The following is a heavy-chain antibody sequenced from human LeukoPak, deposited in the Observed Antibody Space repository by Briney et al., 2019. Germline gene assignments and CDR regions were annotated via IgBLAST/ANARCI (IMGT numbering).Heavy chain of an antibody. D-gene: IGHD3-10*01. J-gene: IGHJ3*02. Sequence: GGSLRLSCAASGFTVSSNYMSWVRQAPGKGLEWVSVIYSGGSTYYADSVKGRFTISRDNSKNTLYLQMNSLRAEDTAVYYCARVGSGSYYKVAGAFDIWGQGTMVTVSS. CDR3: ARVGSGSYYKVAGAFDI. CDR1: GFTVSSNY. V-gene: IGHV3-66*01. CDR2: IYSGGST.